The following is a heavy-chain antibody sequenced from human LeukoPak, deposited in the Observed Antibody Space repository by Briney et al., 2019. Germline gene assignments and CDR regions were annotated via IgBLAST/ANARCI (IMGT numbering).Heavy chain of an antibody. CDR2: IYHSGST. Sequence: SETLSLTCTVSGYSISSGYYWGWIRQPPGKGLEWIGSIYHSGSTYYNPSLKSRVTISVGTSKNQFSLKLSSVTAADTAVYYCARDLTVAGKGDYWGQGTLVTVSS. J-gene: IGHJ4*02. D-gene: IGHD6-19*01. V-gene: IGHV4-38-2*02. CDR1: GYSISSGYY. CDR3: ARDLTVAGKGDY.